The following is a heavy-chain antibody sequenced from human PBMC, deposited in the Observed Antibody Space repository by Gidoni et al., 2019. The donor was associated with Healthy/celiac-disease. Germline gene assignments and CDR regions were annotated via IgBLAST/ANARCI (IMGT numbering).Heavy chain of an antibody. CDR2: IYYSGST. CDR3: ARGPNGIVVVPAGPYYYYYMDV. Sequence: QVQLQESGPGLVKPSQTLSLTCTFSGGSISSGGYYWSWIRQHPGKGLEWIGYIYYSGSTYYNPSLKSRVTISVDTSKNQFSLKLSSVTAADTAVYYCARGPNGIVVVPAGPYYYYYMDVWGKGTTVTVSS. CDR1: GGSISSGGYY. D-gene: IGHD2-2*01. V-gene: IGHV4-31*03. J-gene: IGHJ6*03.